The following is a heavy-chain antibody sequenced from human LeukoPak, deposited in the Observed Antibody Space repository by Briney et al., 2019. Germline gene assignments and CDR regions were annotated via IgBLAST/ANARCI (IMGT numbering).Heavy chain of an antibody. Sequence: SETLSLTCTVSGVPLSRYYWSWIRQPAGKGLEWVGRILASGNTNYNPSFESRPAMSVDTSRNQFSLNLTSVTAADTAIYYCVQDGPLRSDYWGQGTLVTVSS. J-gene: IGHJ4*02. D-gene: IGHD3-10*02. CDR2: ILASGNT. CDR1: GVPLSRYY. V-gene: IGHV4-4*07. CDR3: VQDGPLRSDY.